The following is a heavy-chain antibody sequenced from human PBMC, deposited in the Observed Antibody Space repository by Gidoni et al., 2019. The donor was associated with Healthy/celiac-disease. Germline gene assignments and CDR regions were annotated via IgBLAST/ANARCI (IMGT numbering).Heavy chain of an antibody. V-gene: IGHV3-21*01. CDR1: GFTFSSYS. J-gene: IGHJ6*02. CDR2: ISSSSSYI. Sequence: EVQLVVSGGGLVKPGGSLRLSCAASGFTFSSYSMTWVRQAPGKGLECVSSISSSSSYIYYADSVKGRFTISRDNAKNSLYLQMNSLRAEDTAVYYCARDRGQLPHYYYYGMDVWGQGTTVTVSS. CDR3: ARDRGQLPHYYYYGMDV. D-gene: IGHD2-2*01.